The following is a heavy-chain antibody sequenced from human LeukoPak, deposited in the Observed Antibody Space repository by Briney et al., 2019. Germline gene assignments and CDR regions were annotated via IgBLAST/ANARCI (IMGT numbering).Heavy chain of an antibody. Sequence: SETLSLTCTVSGGSISSSSYYWGWIRQPPGKGLEWIGNIYYSGSTYYNPSLKSRVTISEDTAKNQFSLKLSSVTAADTAVYYCARTLPSRITMVRGVISPDWYFDLWGRGTLVTVSS. CDR2: IYYSGST. J-gene: IGHJ2*01. V-gene: IGHV4-39*01. CDR1: GGSISSSSYY. D-gene: IGHD3-10*01. CDR3: ARTLPSRITMVRGVISPDWYFDL.